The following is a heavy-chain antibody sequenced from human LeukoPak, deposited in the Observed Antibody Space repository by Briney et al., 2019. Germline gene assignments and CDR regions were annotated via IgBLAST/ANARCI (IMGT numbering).Heavy chain of an antibody. V-gene: IGHV3-23*01. CDR2: ISGSGGGT. D-gene: IGHD5-12*01. J-gene: IGHJ4*02. CDR1: GFTFCSYA. Sequence: GGSLRLSCAAPGFTFCSYAMRCVREAPGKGLGWVSAISGSGGGTYYADSVKGRFTISRDNSKNTLYLQMNSLRDEDTAVYYCAKEYSGYDFDYWGQGTLVTVSS. CDR3: AKEYSGYDFDY.